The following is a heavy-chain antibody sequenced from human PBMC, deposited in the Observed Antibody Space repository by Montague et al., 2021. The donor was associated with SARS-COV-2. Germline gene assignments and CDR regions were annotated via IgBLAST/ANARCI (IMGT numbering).Heavy chain of an antibody. CDR2: IWYDGSNK. CDR1: GFTFSSYG. Sequence: SLSLSCSASGFTFSSYGMHWVRQAPGKGLEWVAVIWYDGSNKYYADSVKGRFTISRDKSKSTLYLQMNSLRAEDTAVYYCARSKGVVINGVCDYWGQGTLVTVSS. CDR3: ARSKGVVINGVCDY. V-gene: IGHV3-33*01. J-gene: IGHJ4*02. D-gene: IGHD3-3*01.